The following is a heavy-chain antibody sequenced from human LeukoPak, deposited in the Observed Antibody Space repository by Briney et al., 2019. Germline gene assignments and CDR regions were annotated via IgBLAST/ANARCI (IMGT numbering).Heavy chain of an antibody. V-gene: IGHV3-23*01. CDR3: AKDRYCSSTSCPIDY. CDR1: GFTFSSYA. CDR2: ISGSGGST. J-gene: IGHJ4*02. Sequence: GGSLRLSCAASGFTFSSYAMSWVRQAPGKGLEWVSTISGSGGSTYYADSVKGRFTISRDSAKKSLYLQMNSLRAEDTALYFCAKDRYCSSTSCPIDYWGQGTLVTVSS. D-gene: IGHD2-2*01.